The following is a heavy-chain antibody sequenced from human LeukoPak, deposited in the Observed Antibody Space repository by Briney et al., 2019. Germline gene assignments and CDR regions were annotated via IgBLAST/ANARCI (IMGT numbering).Heavy chain of an antibody. CDR2: ILSDGSKE. V-gene: IGHV3-30*02. CDR1: GFTFSSYG. J-gene: IGHJ6*03. CDR3: AKDLNDFWSGYLGNMDV. D-gene: IGHD3-3*01. Sequence: GGSLRLSCAASGFTFSSYGMHWVRQAPGKGLEWVAVILSDGSKEFYTDSVKGRFTISRDNSKNTLYLQMNSLRAEDTAVYYCAKDLNDFWSGYLGNMDVWGKGTTVTVSS.